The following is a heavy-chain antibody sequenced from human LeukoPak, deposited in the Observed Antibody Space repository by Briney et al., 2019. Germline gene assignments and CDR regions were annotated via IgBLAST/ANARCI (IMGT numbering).Heavy chain of an antibody. J-gene: IGHJ4*02. Sequence: GGSLRPSCTASGFTFSSYSMNWVRQAPGKGLEWVSYISSRSSYIDYADSLKGRFTISRDNAKNSLYLQMNSLRAEDTAVYYCARGKEPVAGSLSHFDYWGQGTLVTVSS. D-gene: IGHD6-19*01. CDR1: GFTFSSYS. CDR2: ISSRSSYI. CDR3: ARGKEPVAGSLSHFDY. V-gene: IGHV3-21*05.